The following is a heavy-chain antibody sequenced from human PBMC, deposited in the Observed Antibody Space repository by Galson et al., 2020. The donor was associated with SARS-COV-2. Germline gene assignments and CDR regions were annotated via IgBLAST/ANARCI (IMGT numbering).Heavy chain of an antibody. CDR2: IDWHDDQ. CDR3: ARITVAGLGFYY. D-gene: IGHD6-19*01. V-gene: IGHV2-70*11. J-gene: IGHJ4*02. Sequence: ESGPTLVIPTQTLTLTCTFSGFSLSTSGMCVSWIRQPPGKALEWLARIDWHDDQYYSTSLQTRLTISKDTSQNQVFLTMTNMDPVDTATYYCARITVAGLGFYYWCQVTLGTVSS. CDR1: GFSLSTSGMC.